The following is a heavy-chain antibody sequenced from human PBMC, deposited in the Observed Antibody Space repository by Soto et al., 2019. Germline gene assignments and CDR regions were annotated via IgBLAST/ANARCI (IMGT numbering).Heavy chain of an antibody. CDR1: GYTFTSYD. V-gene: IGHV1-8*01. CDR2: MNPNSGNT. D-gene: IGHD3-3*01. J-gene: IGHJ6*02. Sequence: AAVKVSCKASGYTFTSYDIKWVRQATGQGLEWMGWMNPNSGNTGYAQKFQGRVTMTRNTSISTAYMELSSLRSEDTAVYYCARVGWAYNFWSGYYPQFYYYYYGMDVWGQGTTVTVSS. CDR3: ARVGWAYNFWSGYYPQFYYYYYGMDV.